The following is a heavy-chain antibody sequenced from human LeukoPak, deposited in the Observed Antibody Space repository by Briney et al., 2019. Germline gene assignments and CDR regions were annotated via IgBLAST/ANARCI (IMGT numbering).Heavy chain of an antibody. J-gene: IGHJ4*02. Sequence: GGSLRLSCAASGFTFSTCDMHWVRQATGKGLEWVSAIGTAGDTYYPGSVKGRFTISRENAKNSLYLQMNSLRAGDTAVYYCARGPGELSSWRYYFDYWGQGTLVTVSS. CDR3: ARGPGELSSWRYYFDY. CDR2: IGTAGDT. V-gene: IGHV3-13*01. D-gene: IGHD3-16*02. CDR1: GFTFSTCD.